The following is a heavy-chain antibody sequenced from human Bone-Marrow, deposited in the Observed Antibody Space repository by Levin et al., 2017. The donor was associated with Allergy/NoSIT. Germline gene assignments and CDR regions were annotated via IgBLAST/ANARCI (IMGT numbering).Heavy chain of an antibody. CDR2: IYYSGST. J-gene: IGHJ5*02. Sequence: GSLRLSCTVSGGSISSYYWSWIRQPPGKGLEWIGYIYYSGSTNYNPSLKSRVTISVDTSKNQFSLKLSSVTAADTAVYYCARLYSSSWDAWFDPWGQGTLVTVSS. V-gene: IGHV4-59*01. D-gene: IGHD6-13*01. CDR3: ARLYSSSWDAWFDP. CDR1: GGSISSYY.